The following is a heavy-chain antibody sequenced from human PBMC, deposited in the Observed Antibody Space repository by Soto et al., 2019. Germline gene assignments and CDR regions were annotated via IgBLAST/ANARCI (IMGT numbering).Heavy chain of an antibody. Sequence: GGSLRLSCAASGFTFSTNSMTWVRQAPGKGLEWVSYISSSSSAIYYADSVKGRFTISRDNAKNLLYLQMNSLRAEDTAVYYCATIYSNYIDYWGQGTLVTVSS. CDR3: ATIYSNYIDY. J-gene: IGHJ4*02. V-gene: IGHV3-48*01. D-gene: IGHD4-4*01. CDR1: GFTFSTNS. CDR2: ISSSSSAI.